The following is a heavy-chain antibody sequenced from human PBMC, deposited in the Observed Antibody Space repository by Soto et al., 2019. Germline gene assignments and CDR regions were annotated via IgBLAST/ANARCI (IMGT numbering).Heavy chain of an antibody. CDR3: AREAGGSYRRNPLTLGAFDI. J-gene: IGHJ3*02. Sequence: GASVKVSCKASGYTFTTYDINWVRQAPGQGLEWLGWMDPNSGSTGYAQNFQGRITMTRNISRNTAHMELSSLQSEDTAVYYCAREAGGSYRRNPLTLGAFDIWGQGTMVTVSS. D-gene: IGHD3-16*02. CDR2: MDPNSGST. V-gene: IGHV1-8*02. CDR1: GYTFTTYD.